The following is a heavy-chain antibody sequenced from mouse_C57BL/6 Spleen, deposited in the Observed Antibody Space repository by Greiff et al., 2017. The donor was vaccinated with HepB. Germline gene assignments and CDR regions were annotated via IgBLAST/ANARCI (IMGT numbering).Heavy chain of an antibody. D-gene: IGHD1-1*01. CDR3: ARSVTVVATNAMDY. J-gene: IGHJ4*01. Sequence: VQLQESGAELARPGASVKLSCKASGYTFTSYGISWVKQRTGQGLEWIGEIYPRSGNTYYNEKFKGKATLTADKSSSTAYMELRSLTSEDSAVYFCARSVTVVATNAMDYWGQGTSVTVSS. CDR2: IYPRSGNT. CDR1: GYTFTSYG. V-gene: IGHV1-81*01.